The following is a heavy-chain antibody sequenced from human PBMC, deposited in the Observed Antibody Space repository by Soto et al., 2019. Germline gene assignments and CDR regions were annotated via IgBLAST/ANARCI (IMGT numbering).Heavy chain of an antibody. V-gene: IGHV4-34*01. Sequence: SETMSLTCAVDGGSFSGYYWSWIRQQPGKGLEWIGDINHSGSTNYNPSLKSRVTISVDTSKNQFSLKLSSVTAADTAVYYCARYEEGYSSSWADYYYYMDVWGKGTTVTVSS. CDR3: ARYEEGYSSSWADYYYYMDV. D-gene: IGHD6-13*01. CDR1: GGSFSGYY. J-gene: IGHJ6*03. CDR2: INHSGST.